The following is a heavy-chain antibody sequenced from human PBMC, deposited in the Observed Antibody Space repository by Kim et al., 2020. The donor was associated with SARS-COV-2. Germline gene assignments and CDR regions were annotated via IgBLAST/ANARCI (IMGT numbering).Heavy chain of an antibody. J-gene: IGHJ3*02. D-gene: IGHD6-19*01. CDR3: ARDGDLYSSGKDAFDI. CDR2: IKQDGNQK. V-gene: IGHV3-7*01. CDR1: GFTFSSYW. Sequence: GGSLRLSCAASGFTFSSYWMTWVRQAPGKGLEWVANIKQDGNQKYYVDSVKGRFTISRDNAKNSLYLQMISLRAEDTAVYYCARDGDLYSSGKDAFDIWG.